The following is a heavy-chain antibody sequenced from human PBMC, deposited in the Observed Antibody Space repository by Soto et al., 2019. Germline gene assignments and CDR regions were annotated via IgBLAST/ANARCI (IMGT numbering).Heavy chain of an antibody. CDR1: GGSVSNSNYY. Sequence: SETLSLTCNVSGGSVSNSNYYWGWIRQPPGKGLEWIGYIYYTGITKYNPSLKSRVTISVDTPKNHFSLKVKSVTSADTAFFYCARFFEMGSGWYGSFDYWGKGPLVTVSS. J-gene: IGHJ4*02. D-gene: IGHD6-19*01. CDR2: IYYTGIT. V-gene: IGHV4-61*03. CDR3: ARFFEMGSGWYGSFDY.